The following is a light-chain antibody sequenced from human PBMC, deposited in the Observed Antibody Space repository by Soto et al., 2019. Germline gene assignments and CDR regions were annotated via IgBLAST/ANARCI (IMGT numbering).Light chain of an antibody. J-gene: IGKJ4*01. CDR2: DVS. CDR3: QQRSKWALP. V-gene: IGKV3-11*01. CDR1: QSVSSN. Sequence: TQSPSTLSASHRERATLSCSASQSVSSNLAWYHQKHGQAPSLLIYDVSNSVTGIPARFSGSGSGTEFTLTISSREPEDFAVYYCQQRSKWALPFGGGTKVDI.